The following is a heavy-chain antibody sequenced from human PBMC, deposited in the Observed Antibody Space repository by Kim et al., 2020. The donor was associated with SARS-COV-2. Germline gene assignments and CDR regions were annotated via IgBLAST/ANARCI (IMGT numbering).Heavy chain of an antibody. V-gene: IGHV4-39*07. Sequence: SETLSLTCTVSGGSISSSSYYWGWIRQPPGKGLEWIGSIYYSGSTYYNPSLKSRVTISVDTSKNQFSLKLSSVTAADTAVYYCARDFVVVADGQCYFDY. CDR2: IYYSGST. CDR1: GGSISSSSYY. D-gene: IGHD2-15*01. CDR3: ARDFVVVADGQCYFDY. J-gene: IGHJ4*03.